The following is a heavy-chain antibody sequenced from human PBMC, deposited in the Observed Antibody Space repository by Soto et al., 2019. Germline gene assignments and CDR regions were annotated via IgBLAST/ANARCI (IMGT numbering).Heavy chain of an antibody. V-gene: IGHV1-69*13. CDR1: GCTFSSYA. D-gene: IGHD3-22*01. CDR3: ARDTSDYYDSSGYSHLYGMDV. CDR2: IIPIFGTA. J-gene: IGHJ6*02. Sequence: SVKVSCKASGCTFSSYAISCVRQAPGQGLEWMGGIIPIFGTANYAQKFQGRVTITADESTSTAYMELSSLRSEDTAVYYCARDTSDYYDSSGYSHLYGMDVWGQGTTVTVSS.